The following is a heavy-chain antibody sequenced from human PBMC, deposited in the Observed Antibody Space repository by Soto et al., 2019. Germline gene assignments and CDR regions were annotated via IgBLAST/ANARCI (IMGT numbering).Heavy chain of an antibody. CDR3: ARGRSSGFPLDY. J-gene: IGHJ4*02. CDR1: GYTFTSYD. D-gene: IGHD3-22*01. CDR2: TNPNSGNT. V-gene: IGHV1-8*02. Sequence: ASVKVSCKASGYTFTSYDINWVRQATGQGLEWMGWTNPNSGNTGYAQKFQGRVTMTRNTSISTAYMELSSLRSEDTAVYYCARGRSSGFPLDYWGQGTLVTVSS.